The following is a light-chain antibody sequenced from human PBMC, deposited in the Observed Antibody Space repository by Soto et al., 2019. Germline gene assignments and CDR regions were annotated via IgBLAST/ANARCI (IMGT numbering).Light chain of an antibody. V-gene: IGKV1-39*01. CDR1: QSISSY. J-gene: IGKJ2*01. Sequence: DIQMTQSPSSLSASVGDRVTITCRASQSISSYLSWYQQKPGKAPNLLIYAGTSLQGGVPSRFSGSGSGTDFTLTISSLQPEDFANYYGQQSYSTPYTFGQGTKLEIK. CDR3: QQSYSTPYT. CDR2: AGT.